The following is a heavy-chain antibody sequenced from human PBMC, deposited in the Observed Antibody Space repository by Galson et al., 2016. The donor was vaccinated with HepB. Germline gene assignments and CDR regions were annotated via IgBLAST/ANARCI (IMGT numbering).Heavy chain of an antibody. Sequence: SLRLSCATSGFTFSSYAMSWVRQAPGKGLGWVSSISNSNGGTHYADSVKGRFTISRDTSKNTLFLQMNGLRAEDTAIYYCAKEVARGMVRGVISGRLYYYGLDVWGQGTTVTVSS. J-gene: IGHJ6*02. CDR3: AKEVARGMVRGVISGRLYYYGLDV. CDR2: ISNSNGGT. CDR1: GFTFSSYA. D-gene: IGHD3-10*01. V-gene: IGHV3-23*01.